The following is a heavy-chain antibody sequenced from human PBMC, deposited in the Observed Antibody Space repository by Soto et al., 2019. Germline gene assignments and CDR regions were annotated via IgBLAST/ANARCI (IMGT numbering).Heavy chain of an antibody. CDR1: GFTFSTYG. D-gene: IGHD6-19*01. CDR3: AKVAVAGVDY. Sequence: QVQLVESGGGVVQPGRSLRLSCAASGFTFSTYGMHWVRQAPGKGLEWVAVISYDGSNKYYGDSVKGRFTICRDNSKNTLYLQMNSLRAEDTAVYYCAKVAVAGVDYWGQGTLVTVSS. J-gene: IGHJ4*02. V-gene: IGHV3-30*18. CDR2: ISYDGSNK.